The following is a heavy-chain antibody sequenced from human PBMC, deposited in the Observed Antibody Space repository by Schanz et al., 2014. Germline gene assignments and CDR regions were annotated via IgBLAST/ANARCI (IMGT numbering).Heavy chain of an antibody. CDR3: ARDHTTESYYSAGPPIDY. CDR1: GFSFSSYA. CDR2: INTGVNT. J-gene: IGHJ4*02. D-gene: IGHD1-26*01. Sequence: EVQLAESGGGLVQPGGSLRLSCAASGFSFSSYAMGWVRQARGKGLEWVSAINTGVNTYYADSVKGRFTISRDNSKNTLYLQMNSLRAEDTAVYYCARDHTTESYYSAGPPIDYWGQGTLLTVSS. V-gene: IGHV3-23*04.